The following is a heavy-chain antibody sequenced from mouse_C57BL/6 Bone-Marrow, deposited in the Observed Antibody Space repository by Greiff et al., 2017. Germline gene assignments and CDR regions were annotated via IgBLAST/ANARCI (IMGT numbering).Heavy chain of an antibody. CDR3: ARSGDSYYFDY. Sequence: QVQLQQPGAELVRPGTSVKLSCKASGYTFTSYWMPWVKQRPGQGLEWIGVIDPSDSYTNYNQKFKGKDTLTVDTSSSTAYMQLSSLTSEDSAVYYCARSGDSYYFDYWGQGTTLTVSS. CDR2: IDPSDSYT. CDR1: GYTFTSYW. J-gene: IGHJ2*01. D-gene: IGHD3-1*01. V-gene: IGHV1-59*01.